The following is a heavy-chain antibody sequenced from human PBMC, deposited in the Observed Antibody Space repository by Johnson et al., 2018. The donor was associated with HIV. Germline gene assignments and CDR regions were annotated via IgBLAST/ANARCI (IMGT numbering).Heavy chain of an antibody. CDR1: RFTFSTYG. J-gene: IGHJ3*02. V-gene: IGHV3-30*03. CDR2: IPYDGSSK. CDR3: ARDNIVLMVGGAFDI. D-gene: IGHD2-8*01. Sequence: QVLLVESGGGLVQPGGSLRLSCAASRFTFSTYGMHWVRQAPGQGLEWVAVIPYDGSSKFYADYVKGRFTIYRDNSKNTLYLQMNISRAEDTAVYYCARDNIVLMVGGAFDIWGQGTMVTVSS.